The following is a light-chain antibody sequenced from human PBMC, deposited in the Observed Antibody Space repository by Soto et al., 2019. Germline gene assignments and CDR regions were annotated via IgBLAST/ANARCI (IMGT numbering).Light chain of an antibody. J-gene: IGLJ2*01. CDR2: QHD. CDR3: QAWDSSTVV. CDR1: KLGDRY. V-gene: IGLV3-1*01. Sequence: SYELTQPPSVSVSPGQTASIPCSGDKLGDRYACWYQQKPGQSPVLVIYQHDKRPSGIPERFSGSNSGNTATLTISGTQAMDEADYYCQAWDSSTVVFGGGTQLTVL.